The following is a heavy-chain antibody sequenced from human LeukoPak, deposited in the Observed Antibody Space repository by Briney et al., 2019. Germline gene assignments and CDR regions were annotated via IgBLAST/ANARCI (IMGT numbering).Heavy chain of an antibody. CDR3: ATNRYSGSYAPGGAFDI. J-gene: IGHJ3*02. CDR1: GYTLTELS. D-gene: IGHD1-26*01. V-gene: IGHV1-24*01. CDR2: FDPEDGET. Sequence: ASVKVSCKVSGYTLTELSMHWVRQAPGKGLEWMGGFDPEDGETIYAQKFQGRVTMTEDTSTDTAYMELSSLRSEDTTVYYCATNRYSGSYAPGGAFDIWGQGTMVTVSS.